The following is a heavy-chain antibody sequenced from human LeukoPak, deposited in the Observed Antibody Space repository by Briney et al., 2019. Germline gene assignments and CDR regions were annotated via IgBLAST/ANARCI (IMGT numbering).Heavy chain of an antibody. CDR2: ISSSGRTI. J-gene: IGHJ4*02. CDR1: GFTFNNYQ. CDR3: ARGEYYFDY. V-gene: IGHV3-48*03. Sequence: LAGGSLRLSCAASGFTFNNYQMNWVRQAPGKGLECISYISSSGRTIYYADSLKGRFTVSRDNAKNSLYLRMNNLRAEDTAVYYCARGEYYFDYWGQGTLVTVSS.